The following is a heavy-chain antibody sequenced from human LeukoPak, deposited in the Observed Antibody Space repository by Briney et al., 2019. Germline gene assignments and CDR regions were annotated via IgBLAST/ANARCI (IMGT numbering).Heavy chain of an antibody. J-gene: IGHJ6*03. Sequence: GASVKVSCKASGYTFTGYYMHWVRQAPGQGLEWMGWINPNSGGTNYAQKFQGRVTMTRDTSISTAYMELSRLRSDDTAVYYCASRGRGYYDSSGYYRPHYYYMDVWGKGTTVTVSS. CDR3: ASRGRGYYDSSGYYRPHYYYMDV. V-gene: IGHV1-2*02. CDR2: INPNSGGT. D-gene: IGHD3-22*01. CDR1: GYTFTGYY.